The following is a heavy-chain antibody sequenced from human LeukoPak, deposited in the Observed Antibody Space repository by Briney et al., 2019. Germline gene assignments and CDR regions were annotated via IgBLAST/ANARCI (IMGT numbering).Heavy chain of an antibody. V-gene: IGHV3-23*01. J-gene: IGHJ4*02. Sequence: GGSLRLSCAASGFTFSSYAMNWVRQAPGKGLEWVSAISGSGGSTYYADSVKGRFTISRDNSKNTLYLQMNSLRAEDTAVYYCAKSMPIVVVPAARYPDYWGQGTLVTVSS. D-gene: IGHD2-2*01. CDR3: AKSMPIVVVPAARYPDY. CDR1: GFTFSSYA. CDR2: ISGSGGST.